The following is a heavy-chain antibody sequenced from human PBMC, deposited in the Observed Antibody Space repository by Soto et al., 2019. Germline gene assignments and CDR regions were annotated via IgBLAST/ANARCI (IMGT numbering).Heavy chain of an antibody. CDR3: VKGPYCTNGVCYGDSNWFDP. Sequence: HPGGSLRLSCSASGFTFSSYAMHWVRQAPGKGLEYVSAISSNGGSTYYADSVKGRFTISRDNSKNTLYLQMSSLRAEDTAVYYYVKGPYCTNGVCYGDSNWFDPWGQGTLVTVSS. CDR2: ISSNGGST. CDR1: GFTFSSYA. J-gene: IGHJ5*02. D-gene: IGHD2-8*01. V-gene: IGHV3-64D*08.